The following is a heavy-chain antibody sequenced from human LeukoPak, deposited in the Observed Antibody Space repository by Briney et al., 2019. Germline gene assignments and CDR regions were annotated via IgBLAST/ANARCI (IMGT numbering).Heavy chain of an antibody. CDR2: VSGSGAHT. CDR3: AELGITMIGGV. D-gene: IGHD3-10*02. V-gene: IGHV3-23*01. J-gene: IGHJ6*04. CDR1: GFTFSSYA. Sequence: GGSLRLSCAASGFTFSSYAMTWVRQAPGKGLQWVSAVSGSGAHTYYADSVKGRFTISRDNAKNSLYLQMNSLRAEDTAVYYCAELGITMIGGVWGKGTTVTISS.